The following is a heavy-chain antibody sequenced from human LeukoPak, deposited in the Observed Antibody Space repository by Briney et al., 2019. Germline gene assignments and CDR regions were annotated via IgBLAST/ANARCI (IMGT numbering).Heavy chain of an antibody. J-gene: IGHJ4*02. CDR2: IKQDGSEK. CDR3: ARDSYYYDSSGYLFDY. D-gene: IGHD3-22*01. CDR1: GFTFSSYW. Sequence: GGSLRLSCAASGFTFSSYWMSWVRQAPGKGLEWVANIKQDGSEKYYVDSVKGRFTISRDNSKNTLYLQMNSLRAEDTAVYYCARDSYYYDSSGYLFDYWGQGTLVTVSS. V-gene: IGHV3-7*01.